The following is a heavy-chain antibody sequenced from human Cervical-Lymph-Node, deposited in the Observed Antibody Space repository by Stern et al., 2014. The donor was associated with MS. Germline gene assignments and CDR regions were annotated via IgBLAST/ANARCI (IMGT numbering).Heavy chain of an antibody. CDR2: IFSSGST. J-gene: IGHJ4*02. CDR3: AEWSGEV. D-gene: IGHD3-3*01. Sequence: EVQLVESGGGLVQPGGSLRLSCAVSGFSVRSNYMPWVRQAPGKGLEWVSVIFSSGSTYYADSVKGRFTISRDNSKNTLYLQMSSLRPEDTAVYFCAEWSGEVWGQGTLVTVSS. CDR1: GFSVRSNY. V-gene: IGHV3-66*02.